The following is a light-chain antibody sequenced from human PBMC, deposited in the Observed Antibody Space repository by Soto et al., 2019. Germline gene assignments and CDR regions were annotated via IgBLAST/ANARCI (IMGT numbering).Light chain of an antibody. CDR3: QEYDTYPLA. CDR1: QSLSDW. Sequence: DIQLTQSPSTLSASVGDRVTITCRASQSLSDWLAWYQQIPGTAPKLLIYRESSLEDGVPSRFSGSGSGTEFTLTIGSMQPDDFATYYCQEYDTYPLALGGGTKVEIK. CDR2: RES. V-gene: IGKV1-5*03. J-gene: IGKJ4*01.